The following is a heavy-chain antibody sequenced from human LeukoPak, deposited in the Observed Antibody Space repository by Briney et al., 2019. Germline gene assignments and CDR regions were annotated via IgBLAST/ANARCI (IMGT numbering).Heavy chain of an antibody. J-gene: IGHJ5*02. D-gene: IGHD2-2*01. CDR1: GGSISSYY. CDR3: ARHNCSSTSCSENWFDP. Sequence: SETLSLTCTVSGGSISSYYWSWIRQPPGKGLEWIGYIYYSGSTNYNPSLKSRVTISVDTSKNQFSLKLSSVTAADTAVYYCARHNCSSTSCSENWFDPWGQGTLVTVSS. CDR2: IYYSGST. V-gene: IGHV4-59*08.